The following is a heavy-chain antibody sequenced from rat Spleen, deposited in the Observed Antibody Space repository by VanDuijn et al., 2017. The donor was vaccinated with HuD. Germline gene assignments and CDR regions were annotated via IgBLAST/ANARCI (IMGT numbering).Heavy chain of an antibody. D-gene: IGHD1-9*01. Sequence: EVQLVESGGGLVQPGRSLKLSCAASGFILSNHGMAWVRQAPGKGLEWVASITNAAGKVYYPDSVKGRFTVSRDNAKSTLYLQMDSLRSEDTAIYYCARPTTGIPFNYWGQGVMVTVSS. CDR2: ITNAAGKV. V-gene: IGHV5-29*01. J-gene: IGHJ2*01. CDR1: GFILSNHG. CDR3: ARPTTGIPFNY.